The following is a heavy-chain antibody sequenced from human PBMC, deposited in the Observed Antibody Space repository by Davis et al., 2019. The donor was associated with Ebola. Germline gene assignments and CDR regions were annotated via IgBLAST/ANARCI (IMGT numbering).Heavy chain of an antibody. D-gene: IGHD4-17*01. CDR1: GFTFSSYG. CDR2: ISYDGSNK. Sequence: GESLKISCVASGFTFSSYGMHWVRQAPGKGLEWVAVISYDGSNKYYADSVKGRFTISRDNSKNTLYLQMNSLRAEDTAVYYCARVTNLGYWGQGTLVTVSS. V-gene: IGHV3-30*03. J-gene: IGHJ4*02. CDR3: ARVTNLGY.